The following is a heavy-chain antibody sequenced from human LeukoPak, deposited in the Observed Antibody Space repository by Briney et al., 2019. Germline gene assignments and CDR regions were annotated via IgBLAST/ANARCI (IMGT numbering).Heavy chain of an antibody. J-gene: IGHJ4*02. V-gene: IGHV3-30*04. CDR1: GFTFSGYT. D-gene: IGHD5-18*01. CDR2: ITDDGNNQ. Sequence: GRSLRLSCAASGFTFSGYTMHWVRQAPGKGPEWVAVITDDGNNQYYADSVKGRFTISRDNSKNTLYLQMSSLRVEDMAVYYCARPHGYNYGALDSWGQGTLVTVSS. CDR3: ARPHGYNYGALDS.